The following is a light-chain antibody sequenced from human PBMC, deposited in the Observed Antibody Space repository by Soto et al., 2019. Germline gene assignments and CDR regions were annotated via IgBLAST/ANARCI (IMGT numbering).Light chain of an antibody. Sequence: STLSASIWDRVTITCLASQNINNRLAWYQQKPGKAPKLLIFDVFTLESGVPSRFSGSGSGTEFTLTISSLQPDDFATYYCPQYTSLWIIFGQGTKVDIK. CDR3: PQYTSLWII. CDR2: DVF. J-gene: IGKJ1*01. V-gene: IGKV1-5*01. CDR1: QNINNR.